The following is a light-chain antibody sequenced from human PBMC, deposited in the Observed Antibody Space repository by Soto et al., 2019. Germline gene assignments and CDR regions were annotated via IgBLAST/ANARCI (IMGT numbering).Light chain of an antibody. V-gene: IGKV1-39*01. CDR3: QQTSSAPFT. J-gene: IGKJ3*01. Sequence: ESQNINTYLNWYQQKPGKAPKLLIFDAASLQSGVPSRFSGGGSRTDFTLTITSLQPEDFETYYCQQTSSAPFTLGPGTKVDIK. CDR2: DAA. CDR1: QNINTY.